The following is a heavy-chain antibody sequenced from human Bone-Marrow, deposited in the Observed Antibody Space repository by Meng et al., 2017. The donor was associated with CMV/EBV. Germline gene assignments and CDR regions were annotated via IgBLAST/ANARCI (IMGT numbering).Heavy chain of an antibody. D-gene: IGHD1-26*01. Sequence: SVKVSCKASGGTFSSYAISWVRQAPGQGLEWMGGIIPILGIANYAQKFQGRVTITADTSTSTVYMELSSLRSEDTAVYYCAREWELDAFDIWGQGTMVTVSS. CDR1: GGTFSSYA. CDR3: AREWELDAFDI. CDR2: IIPILGIA. V-gene: IGHV1-69*10. J-gene: IGHJ3*02.